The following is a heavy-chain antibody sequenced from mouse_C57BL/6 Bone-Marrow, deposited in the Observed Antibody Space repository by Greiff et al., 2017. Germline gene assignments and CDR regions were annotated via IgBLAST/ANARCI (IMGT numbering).Heavy chain of an antibody. Sequence: VQLQRSGPELVKPGASVKLSCKASGYTFTSYDINWVKQRPGQGLEWIGWIYPRDGSTQYNEKFKGKATLTVDTSSCTAYMELLSLTSEDSAVYICARDYGSSYWYFDVWCTGTTVTVTS. CDR2: IYPRDGST. V-gene: IGHV1-85*01. D-gene: IGHD1-1*01. CDR1: GYTFTSYD. CDR3: ARDYGSSYWYFDV. J-gene: IGHJ1*03.